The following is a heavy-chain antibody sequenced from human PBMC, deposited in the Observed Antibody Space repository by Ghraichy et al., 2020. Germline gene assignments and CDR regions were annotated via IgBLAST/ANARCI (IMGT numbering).Heavy chain of an antibody. CDR2: ITGISITI. J-gene: IGHJ2*01. CDR3: ARLPLPRRAAVGDWYFDL. Sequence: GGSLRLSCEGSGFSFSDYSMIWVRLTPRKALEWVSYITGISITIFYTDSVKGRLTISRDNAKNSLYLQMNSLRAEDTAVYYCARLPLPRRAAVGDWYFDLWGRGTLVTVSS. D-gene: IGHD6-13*01. CDR1: GFSFSDYS. V-gene: IGHV3-48*01.